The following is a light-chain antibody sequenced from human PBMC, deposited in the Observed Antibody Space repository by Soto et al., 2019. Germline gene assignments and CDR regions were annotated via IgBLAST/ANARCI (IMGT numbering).Light chain of an antibody. CDR3: SSYAGSGLVV. J-gene: IGLJ2*01. CDR1: SSDVGGYNY. Sequence: QSALTQPPSASGSPGQSVTISCTGTSSDVGGYNYVSWYQQHPGKAPKLMIYEVTKRPSGVPDRFSGSKSGNTASLTVSGLQAEDEADYYCSSYAGSGLVVFGGGTKLTVL. CDR2: EVT. V-gene: IGLV2-8*01.